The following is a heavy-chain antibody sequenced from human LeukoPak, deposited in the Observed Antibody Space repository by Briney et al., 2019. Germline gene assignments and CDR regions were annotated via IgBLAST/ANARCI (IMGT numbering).Heavy chain of an antibody. CDR1: GYTFTRYG. CDR2: ISAYNGDT. D-gene: IGHD4-17*01. Sequence: ASVKVSCKASGYTFTRYGINWVRQAPGQGLEWMGWISAYNGDTKYAQNLQGRVTMTTDTSTSTAYMELRSLRSDDTAVYYCARDRSEFGDYGGYWGQGTLVTVSS. V-gene: IGHV1-18*01. J-gene: IGHJ4*02. CDR3: ARDRSEFGDYGGY.